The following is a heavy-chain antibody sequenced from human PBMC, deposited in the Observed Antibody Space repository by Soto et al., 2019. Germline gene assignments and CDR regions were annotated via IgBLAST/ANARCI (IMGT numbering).Heavy chain of an antibody. CDR3: ATTPQGGWIQRSSGGNNWFDP. CDR2: IYYSGST. D-gene: IGHD5-18*01. Sequence: PSETLSLTCTVSGGSISSSSYYWGWIRQPPGKGLEWIGSIYYSGSTYYNPSLKSRVTISVDTSKNQFSLKLSSVTAADTAVYYCATTPQGGWIQRSSGGNNWFDPWGQGTLVTVSS. V-gene: IGHV4-39*01. J-gene: IGHJ5*02. CDR1: GGSISSSSYY.